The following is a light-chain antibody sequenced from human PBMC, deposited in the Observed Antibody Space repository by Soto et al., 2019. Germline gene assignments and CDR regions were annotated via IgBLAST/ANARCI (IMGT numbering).Light chain of an antibody. CDR3: QHYYSSWT. Sequence: DILMTQSPDSLAVSLGERATINCKSSQNNKNYLAWYQQKAGQPPKLIIDWASTRASGVPDRFSGSGSGTDFTITISRRQAEDVAVYDCQHYYSSWTVGQGTKVEIK. CDR2: WAS. J-gene: IGKJ1*01. CDR1: QNNKNY. V-gene: IGKV4-1*01.